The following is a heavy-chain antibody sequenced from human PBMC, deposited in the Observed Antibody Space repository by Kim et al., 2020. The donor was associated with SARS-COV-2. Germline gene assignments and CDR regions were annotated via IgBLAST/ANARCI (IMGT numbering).Heavy chain of an antibody. D-gene: IGHD6-19*01. CDR2: MRPDSGDT. Sequence: ASVKVSCRTSGYTFSDYFMHWVRQAPGQGLEWMGWMRPDSGDTNYAQKFQGRGTMTRDTSIGTAYMELNSLMSDDTAVYYCARRTLSGRSGMAGYYQNWGQGTLVTVSS. J-gene: IGHJ1*01. CDR3: ARRTLSGRSGMAGYYQN. CDR1: GYTFSDYF. V-gene: IGHV1-2*02.